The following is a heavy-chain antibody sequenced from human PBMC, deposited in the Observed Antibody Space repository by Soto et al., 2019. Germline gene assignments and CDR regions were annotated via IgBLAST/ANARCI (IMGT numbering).Heavy chain of an antibody. V-gene: IGHV4-30-2*01. D-gene: IGHD6-19*01. CDR1: GGSISSGGYS. Sequence: QLQLQESGSGLVKPSQTLSLTCAVSGGSISSGGYSWSWIRQPPGKGLEWIGYIYPSGSTYYNPSHKSRVPISVDRSKNQLSLKLSSVTAGDTAVYYCARVGDGGWYVNWGQGTLVTVSS. CDR2: IYPSGST. CDR3: ARVGDGGWYVN. J-gene: IGHJ4*02.